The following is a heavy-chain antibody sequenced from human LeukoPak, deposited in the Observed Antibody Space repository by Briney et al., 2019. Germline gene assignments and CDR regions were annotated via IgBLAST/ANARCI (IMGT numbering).Heavy chain of an antibody. CDR2: IKQDGSEK. V-gene: IGHV3-7*05. CDR3: ARGAGPYCSGGSCYLEGDY. Sequence: GGSLRLSCAASGFTFSSYWMSWVRQAPGKGLEWVDNIKQDGSEKYYVDSVKGRFTISRDNAKNSLYLQMNSLRAEDTAVYYCARGAGPYCSGGSCYLEGDYWGQGTLVTVSS. D-gene: IGHD2-15*01. J-gene: IGHJ4*02. CDR1: GFTFSSYW.